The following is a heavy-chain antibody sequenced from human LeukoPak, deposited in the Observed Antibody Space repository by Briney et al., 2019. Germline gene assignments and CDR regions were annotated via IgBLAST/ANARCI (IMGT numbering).Heavy chain of an antibody. Sequence: PGGSLRLSCAASGFTFSSYSMNWVRQAPGKGLEWVSYISSSSSTIYYADSVKGRFTISRDNAKNSLYLQMNSLRAKDTAVYYCARENDAHYYGSGSYYNSFDYWGQGTLVTVSS. J-gene: IGHJ4*02. D-gene: IGHD3-10*01. CDR1: GFTFSSYS. V-gene: IGHV3-48*01. CDR2: ISSSSSTI. CDR3: ARENDAHYYGSGSYYNSFDY.